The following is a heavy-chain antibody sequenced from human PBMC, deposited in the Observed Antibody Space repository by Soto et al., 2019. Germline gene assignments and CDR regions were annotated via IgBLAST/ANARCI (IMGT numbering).Heavy chain of an antibody. V-gene: IGHV3-23*01. CDR2: ISGSGGSA. CDR3: AKRDLISTTVVVPYYFDY. CDR1: GFIFSNYG. Sequence: GGSLRLSGAASGFIFSNYGRSWVRQGPGKGLEWVSAISGSGGSAYYADSVKGRFTISRDNSKDTLYLQMKSLRAEDTAVYYCAKRDLISTTVVVPYYFDYWGQGTLVTVSS. D-gene: IGHD3-22*01. J-gene: IGHJ4*02.